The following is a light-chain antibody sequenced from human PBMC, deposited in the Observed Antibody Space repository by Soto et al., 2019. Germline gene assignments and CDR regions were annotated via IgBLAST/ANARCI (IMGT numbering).Light chain of an antibody. J-gene: IGLJ2*01. CDR1: NIHIKS. CDR2: DDD. Sequence: SYELTQAPSVSVAPGQTATISCGGDNIHIKSVHWYQQRPGQAPLLVVYDDDDRPSGIPERFSGSSSGNTASLTISSVEAGDEADYYCQVWHSLEGVFGGGTKLTVL. V-gene: IGLV3-21*02. CDR3: QVWHSLEGV.